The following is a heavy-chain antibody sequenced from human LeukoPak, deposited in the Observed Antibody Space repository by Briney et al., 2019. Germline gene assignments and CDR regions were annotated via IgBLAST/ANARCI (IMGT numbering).Heavy chain of an antibody. J-gene: IGHJ4*02. CDR2: ISTSSSYI. D-gene: IGHD2-2*01. Sequence: GGSLRLSCAASGFTFSSYSMNWVRQAPGKGLEWVSSISTSSSYIYYADSVKGRFSVSRDNTKNTFHLQMNSLRAEDTAIYYCAKLQTAEVPAATLGFDSWGQGTLVTVSS. V-gene: IGHV3-21*04. CDR1: GFTFSSYS. CDR3: AKLQTAEVPAATLGFDS.